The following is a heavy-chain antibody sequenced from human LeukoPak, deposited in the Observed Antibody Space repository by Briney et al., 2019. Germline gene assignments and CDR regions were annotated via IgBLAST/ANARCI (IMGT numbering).Heavy chain of an antibody. Sequence: GGSLRLSCAASGFTFSDYYMSWIRQAPGKGLEWVSYISSSGSTIYYADSVKGRFTISRDNAKDSLYLQMNSLRAGDTAVYYSARDPSPRAYYYMDVWGKGTTVTVSS. CDR3: ARDPSPRAYYYMDV. V-gene: IGHV3-11*04. CDR2: ISSSGSTI. CDR1: GFTFSDYY. J-gene: IGHJ6*03.